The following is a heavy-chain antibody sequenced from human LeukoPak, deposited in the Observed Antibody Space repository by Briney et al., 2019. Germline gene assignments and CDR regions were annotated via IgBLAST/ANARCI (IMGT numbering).Heavy chain of an antibody. V-gene: IGHV3-33*01. CDR2: IWYDGSNK. J-gene: IGHJ4*02. D-gene: IGHD6-13*01. Sequence: TGRSLRLSCAASGFTFSSYGMHWVRQAPGKGLEWVAVIWYDGSNKYYADSVKGRFTISRDNSKNTLYLQMNSLRAEDTAVYYCARGIAAADYYFDYWGQGTLVTVSS. CDR1: GFTFSSYG. CDR3: ARGIAAADYYFDY.